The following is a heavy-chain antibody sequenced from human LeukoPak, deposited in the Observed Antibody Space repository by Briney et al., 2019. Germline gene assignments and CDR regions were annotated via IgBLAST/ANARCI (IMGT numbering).Heavy chain of an antibody. V-gene: IGHV4-39*07. CDR3: ARGPYLTIFGVVMAYYYMDV. Sequence: SETLSLTCTVSGGSISSSSYYWGWLRQPPGKGLEWIGSIYYSGSTYYNPSLKSRVTISVDTSKNQFSLKLSSVTAADTAVYYCARGPYLTIFGVVMAYYYMDVWGKGTTVTVSS. CDR1: GGSISSSSYY. D-gene: IGHD3-3*01. CDR2: IYYSGST. J-gene: IGHJ6*03.